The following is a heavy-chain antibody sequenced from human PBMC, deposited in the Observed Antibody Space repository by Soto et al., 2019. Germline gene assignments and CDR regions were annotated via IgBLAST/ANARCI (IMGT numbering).Heavy chain of an antibody. J-gene: IGHJ4*02. CDR3: AKADGEQWLVPHLDN. D-gene: IGHD6-19*01. Sequence: EVQLLESGGGVVQPGGSLRLSCVASGFNFKKFAMAWVRQAPGEGLEWVSGISCCGGSTSYADCVKGRFSIARDDSKNTLSLQMNSLRVEDTAQYYCAKADGEQWLVPHLDNWGQGTLVTVS. V-gene: IGHV3-23*01. CDR2: ISCCGGST. CDR1: GFNFKKFA.